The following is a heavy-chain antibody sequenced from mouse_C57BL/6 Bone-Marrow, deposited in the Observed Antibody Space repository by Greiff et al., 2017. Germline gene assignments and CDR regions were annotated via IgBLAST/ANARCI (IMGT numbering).Heavy chain of an antibody. J-gene: IGHJ1*03. CDR1: GYTFTSYW. CDR2: IYPGSGST. CDR3: ASDWYFDV. V-gene: IGHV1-55*01. Sequence: QVHVKQSGAELVKPGASVKMSCKASGYTFTSYWITWVKQRPGQGLEWIGDIYPGSGSTNYNEKVKSKATLTVDTSSSTAYMQLSSLTSEDSAVYYCASDWYFDVWGTGTTVTVSS.